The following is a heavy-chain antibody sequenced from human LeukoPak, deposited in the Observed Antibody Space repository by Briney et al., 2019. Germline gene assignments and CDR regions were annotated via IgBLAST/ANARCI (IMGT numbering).Heavy chain of an antibody. CDR2: ISAYNGYT. CDR1: GYTFTSYG. J-gene: IGHJ4*02. D-gene: IGHD6-13*01. V-gene: IGHV1-18*01. Sequence: GASVKVSCKASGYTFTSYGISWVRQAPGQGLEWMGWISAYNGYTNYAQKLQGRVTMTTDTSTSTAYMELRSLRSDDTAVYYCARVTSGYSLFYFDYWGQGTLVTVSS. CDR3: ARVTSGYSLFYFDY.